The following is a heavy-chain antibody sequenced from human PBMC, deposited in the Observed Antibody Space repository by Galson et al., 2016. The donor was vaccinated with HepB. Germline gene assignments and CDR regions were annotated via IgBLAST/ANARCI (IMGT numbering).Heavy chain of an antibody. CDR2: VSPNNGHT. J-gene: IGHJ4*02. V-gene: IGHV1-18*04. CDR1: GYTFANHG. Sequence: SVKVSCKASGYTFANHGITWVRQAPGQGLEWVGWVSPNNGHTKYAERFQARVTLTTDPSTTTAYMELGSLRSDDTAVYFGARDAARGDYWGQGTQVSVFS. D-gene: IGHD6-13*01. CDR3: ARDAARGDY.